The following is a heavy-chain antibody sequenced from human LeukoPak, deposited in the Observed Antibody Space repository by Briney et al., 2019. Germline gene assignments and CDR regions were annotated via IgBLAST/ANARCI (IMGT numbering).Heavy chain of an antibody. CDR2: IYYSGST. J-gene: IGHJ4*02. Sequence: KPSETLSLTCTVSGGSISSGGYYWSWIRQHPGKGLEWIGYIYYSGSTYYNPSLKSRVTISVDTSKNQFSLKLSSVTAADTAVYYCARVEYSYGPVLYYFDYWGQGALVTVSS. CDR3: ARVEYSYGPVLYYFDY. D-gene: IGHD5-18*01. CDR1: GGSISSGGYY. V-gene: IGHV4-31*03.